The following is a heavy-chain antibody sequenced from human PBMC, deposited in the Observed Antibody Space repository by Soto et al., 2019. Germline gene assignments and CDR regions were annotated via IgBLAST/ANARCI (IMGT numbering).Heavy chain of an antibody. J-gene: IGHJ6*03. V-gene: IGHV1-18*01. Sequence: ASVKVSCKASGYTFASYGISWVRQAPGQGLEWMGWISGYNGNTDYAQKLQGRVTMTTDTSTSTAYMELRSLRSDDTAVYYCARNQLLLPFTSYYYMDVWGTGTPVTVPS. CDR1: GYTFASYG. CDR3: ARNQLLLPFTSYYYMDV. D-gene: IGHD2-15*01. CDR2: ISGYNGNT.